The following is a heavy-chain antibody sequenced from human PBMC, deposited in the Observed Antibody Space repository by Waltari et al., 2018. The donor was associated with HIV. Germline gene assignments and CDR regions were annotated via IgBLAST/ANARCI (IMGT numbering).Heavy chain of an antibody. CDR3: ARGESATWANLDF. CDR1: GYTCAAFH. Sequence: QVQLVQSAAELKSPGASVQIACRTSGYTCAAFHIHWGRQAPGEGLQWVGWVNPANGATNYAQELQDWVSVTTDRSITTVYLTLKRLRSDDTAVYYCARGESATWANLDFWGQGTVVSVSS. J-gene: IGHJ4*01. V-gene: IGHV1-2*04. D-gene: IGHD1-26*01. CDR2: VNPANGAT.